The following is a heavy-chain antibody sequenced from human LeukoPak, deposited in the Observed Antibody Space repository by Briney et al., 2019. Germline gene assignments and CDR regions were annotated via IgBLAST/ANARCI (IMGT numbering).Heavy chain of an antibody. D-gene: IGHD6-6*01. CDR1: GHTLTELS. V-gene: IGHV1-24*01. J-gene: IGHJ4*02. CDR3: ATVFPSSSNDY. CDR2: FDPEDGET. Sequence: ASVKVSCKVSGHTLTELSMHWVRQAPGKGLEWMGGFDPEDGETIYAQKFQGRVTVTEDTSTDTAYMELSSLRSEDTAVYYCATVFPSSSNDYWGQGTLVTVSS.